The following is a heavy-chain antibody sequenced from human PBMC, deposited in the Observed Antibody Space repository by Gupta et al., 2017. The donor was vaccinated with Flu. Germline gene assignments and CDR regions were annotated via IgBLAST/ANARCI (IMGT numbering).Heavy chain of an antibody. CDR1: GFTFGDYA. V-gene: IGHV3-49*03. D-gene: IGHD5-12*01. Sequence: EVQLVESGGGLVQPGRSLRLSCTASGFTFGDYAMSWFRQAPGKGLEWVGFIRSKAYGGTTEYAASVKGRFTISRDDSKSIAYLQMNSLKTEDTAVYYCTRDYMVATGLADYWGQGTLVTVSS. CDR2: IRSKAYGGTT. J-gene: IGHJ4*02. CDR3: TRDYMVATGLADY.